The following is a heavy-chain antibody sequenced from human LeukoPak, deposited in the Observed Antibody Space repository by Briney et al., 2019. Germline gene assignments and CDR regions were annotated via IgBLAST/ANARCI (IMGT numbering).Heavy chain of an antibody. CDR3: ARSIRSGLDI. V-gene: IGHV3-64*04. J-gene: IGHJ3*02. CDR1: GFTFSTHY. Sequence: PGGSLRLSCSASGFTFSTHYMHWVRQAPGKGLEYVSTISGNGGTTYYADSVKGRFTISRDNARNTLFLQMDSLRAEDTAVYYCARSIRSGLDIWGQGTMVTVSS. D-gene: IGHD2-15*01. CDR2: ISGNGGTT.